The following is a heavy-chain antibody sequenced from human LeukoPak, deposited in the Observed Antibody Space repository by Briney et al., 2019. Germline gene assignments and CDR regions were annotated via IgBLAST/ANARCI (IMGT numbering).Heavy chain of an antibody. V-gene: IGHV1-3*01. D-gene: IGHD3-10*01. CDR1: GYTFTSYA. CDR2: INAGNGNT. J-gene: IGHJ6*04. Sequence: EASVKVSCKASGYTFTSYAMHWVRQAPGQRLEWMGWINAGNGNTKYSQKFQGRVTITRDTPASTAYMELSSLRSEDTAVYYCARDLSRITMVRGVNGMDVWGKGTTVTVSS. CDR3: ARDLSRITMVRGVNGMDV.